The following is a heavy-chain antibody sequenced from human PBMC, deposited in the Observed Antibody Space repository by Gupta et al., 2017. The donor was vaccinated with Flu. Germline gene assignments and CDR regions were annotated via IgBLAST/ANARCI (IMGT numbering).Heavy chain of an antibody. D-gene: IGHD3-10*01. CDR3: TRAKTKPGVKYWFDP. V-gene: IGHV3-49*04. CDR2: IRSKAFHETT. J-gene: IGHJ5*02. CDR1: GFNSVDYA. Sequence: EVQVVESGGGLVQPGQSLRLSCTASGFNSVDYAMNWVRQAPGKGLEWVGCIRSKAFHETTEYAASAKGRFIISRDESKSVAYLQMNSLKSEDTAMYYCTRAKTKPGVKYWFDPWGQGTLVTVST.